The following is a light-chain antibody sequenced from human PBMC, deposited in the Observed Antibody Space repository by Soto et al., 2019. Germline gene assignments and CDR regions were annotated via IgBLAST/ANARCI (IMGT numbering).Light chain of an antibody. V-gene: IGLV3-21*02. J-gene: IGLJ3*02. Sequence: SYELTQPPSVSVAPGQTARITCGGNNSGSKSVHWYQQKPGQAPVLVVYDDSDRPSGIPERFSGSNSGNTATLTISRVEAGDEADYYCQVWDSSSDHPNWVFGGGTKLTVL. CDR2: DDS. CDR3: QVWDSSSDHPNWV. CDR1: NSGSKS.